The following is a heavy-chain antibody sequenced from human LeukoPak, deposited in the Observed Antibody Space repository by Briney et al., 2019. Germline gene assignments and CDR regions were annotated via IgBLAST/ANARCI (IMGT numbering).Heavy chain of an antibody. CDR1: GFSFSSYW. CDR3: ARHIGTYYDY. CDR2: IKQDGNEK. Sequence: GSLRLSCAASGFSFSSYWMGWVRQAPGKGLEWVANIKQDGNEKYYVDSVKGRFTFSRDNTKNSLYLQMNSLRAEDTAVYYCARHIGTYYDYWGQGTLVTVSS. V-gene: IGHV3-7*01. J-gene: IGHJ4*02. D-gene: IGHD2-21*01.